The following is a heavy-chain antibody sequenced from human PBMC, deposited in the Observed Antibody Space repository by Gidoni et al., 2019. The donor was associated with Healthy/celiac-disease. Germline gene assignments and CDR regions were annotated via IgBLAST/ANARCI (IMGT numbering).Heavy chain of an antibody. CDR1: GFTFSSYS. V-gene: IGHV3-48*02. CDR2: ISSSSRTI. CDR3: ASSGPPMDLLWFGENRYYYYGMDV. Sequence: EVQLVESGGGLVQPGGSLRLSCAASGFTFSSYSMNWVLQAPGTGLEWVSYISSSSRTIYYADSVKGRFTISRDNAKNSLYLQMNSLRDEDTAVYYCASSGPPMDLLWFGENRYYYYGMDVWGQGTTVTVSS. J-gene: IGHJ6*02. D-gene: IGHD3-10*01.